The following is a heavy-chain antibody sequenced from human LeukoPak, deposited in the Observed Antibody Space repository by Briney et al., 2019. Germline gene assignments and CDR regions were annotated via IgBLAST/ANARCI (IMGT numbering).Heavy chain of an antibody. CDR3: ARGSLITGTQEA. V-gene: IGHV3-48*03. Sequence: GGSLRLSCAASGFTFSSYEMNWVRQAPGKGLEWISYVSSSGTIIYYADSVKGRFTISRDNAKNSLYLQMDSLGAEDTAISYCARGSLITGTQEAWGQGTMVTVSS. CDR1: GFTFSSYE. J-gene: IGHJ3*01. D-gene: IGHD1-7*01. CDR2: VSSSGTII.